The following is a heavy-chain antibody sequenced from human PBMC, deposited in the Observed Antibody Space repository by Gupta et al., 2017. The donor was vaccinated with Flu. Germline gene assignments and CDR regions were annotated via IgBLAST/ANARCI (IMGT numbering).Heavy chain of an antibody. Sequence: EVQLVESGGGLVKPGGSLRLSCAASGFTFSSYSMNWVRQAPGKGLEWVSSISSSSSYIYYADSVKGRFTISRDNAKNSLYLQMNSLRAEDTAVYYCAGSIAAAAPPLNDYWGQGTLVTVSS. J-gene: IGHJ4*02. CDR3: AGSIAAAAPPLNDY. V-gene: IGHV3-21*01. D-gene: IGHD6-13*01. CDR2: ISSSSSYI. CDR1: GFTFSSYS.